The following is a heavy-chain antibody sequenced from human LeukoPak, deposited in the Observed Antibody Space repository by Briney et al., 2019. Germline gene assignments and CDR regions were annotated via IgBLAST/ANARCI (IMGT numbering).Heavy chain of an antibody. Sequence: ASVKVSCKASGYTFTGYYMHWVRQAPGQGLEWMGRINPNSGGTNYAQKFQGRVTMTRDTSISTAYMELSRLRSDDTAVYYCARDMGISTVTTRGSSGYWGQGTLVTVSS. V-gene: IGHV1-2*06. CDR3: ARDMGISTVTTRGSSGY. D-gene: IGHD4-17*01. J-gene: IGHJ4*02. CDR1: GYTFTGYY. CDR2: INPNSGGT.